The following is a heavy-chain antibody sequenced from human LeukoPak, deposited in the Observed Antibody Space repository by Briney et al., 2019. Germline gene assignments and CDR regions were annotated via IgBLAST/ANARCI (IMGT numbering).Heavy chain of an antibody. V-gene: IGHV3-30-3*01. CDR2: ISYNGNNK. CDR3: ARDGYNEEDWYFDL. D-gene: IGHD5-24*01. J-gene: IGHJ2*01. Sequence: SGGSLRLSCAASGFTFSSYDMHWVRQAPGKGLEWLAVISYNGNNKYCADSVKGRFTISRDDSKKTLYLQMNSLRAEDTAVYYCARDGYNEEDWYFDLWRRGILVTVSS. CDR1: GFTFSSYD.